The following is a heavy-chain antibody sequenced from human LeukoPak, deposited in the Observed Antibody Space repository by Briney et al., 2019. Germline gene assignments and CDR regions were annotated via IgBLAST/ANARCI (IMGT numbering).Heavy chain of an antibody. Sequence: PGGSPRLSCAASGFTFSSYAMHWVRQAPGKGLEYVSAMSSNGGSTYYANSVKGRFTISRDNSKNTLYLQMGSLRAEDMAVYYCARAHWTYCGGDCYSYAFDIWGQGTMVTVSS. J-gene: IGHJ3*02. CDR1: GFTFSSYA. CDR3: ARAHWTYCGGDCYSYAFDI. CDR2: MSSNGGST. D-gene: IGHD2-21*02. V-gene: IGHV3-64*01.